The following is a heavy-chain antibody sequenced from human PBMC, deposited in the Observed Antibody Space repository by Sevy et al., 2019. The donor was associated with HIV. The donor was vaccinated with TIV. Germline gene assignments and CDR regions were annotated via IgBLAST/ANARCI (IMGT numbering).Heavy chain of an antibody. CDR3: VVGGYSYDF. J-gene: IGHJ4*02. Sequence: ASVKVSCKASGYTFTAYYIHWVRQAPGQGLEGMGWIRPNSGDTDYAEKFQDRVTMTRDTYISTAYMDLSRLRSDDTAIYYCVVGGYSYDFWGQGTLVTVSS. CDR1: GYTFTAYY. CDR2: IRPNSGDT. V-gene: IGHV1-2*02. D-gene: IGHD5-18*01.